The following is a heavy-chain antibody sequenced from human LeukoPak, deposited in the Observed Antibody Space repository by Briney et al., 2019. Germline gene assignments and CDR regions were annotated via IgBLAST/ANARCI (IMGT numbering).Heavy chain of an antibody. CDR2: INHNGNVN. CDR1: GFTFSSYA. V-gene: IGHV3-7*03. Sequence: GRSLRLSCAASGFTFSSYAMSWVRQAPGKGLEWVASINHNGNVNYYVDSVKGRSTISRDNATNSLYLQMSNLTAEDTTVYFCARGGGLDVWGQGATVTVYS. CDR3: ARGGGLDV. D-gene: IGHD3-16*01. J-gene: IGHJ6*02.